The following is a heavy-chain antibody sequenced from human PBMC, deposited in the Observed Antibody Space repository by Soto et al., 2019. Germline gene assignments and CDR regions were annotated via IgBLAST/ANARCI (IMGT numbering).Heavy chain of an antibody. CDR1: GGTFNSYV. D-gene: IGHD5-12*01. J-gene: IGHJ4*02. V-gene: IGHV1-69*12. CDR3: ARDLGSGYAPGDY. Sequence: QVQLVQSGAEVKKPGSSVKVSCKASGGTFNSYVFNWVRQAPGQGLEWMGGIISIFGTPNYGQKCQGRVTITADESTSTGLMELSSLTSEDTAIYYCARDLGSGYAPGDYWGQGTLVTVSS. CDR2: IISIFGTP.